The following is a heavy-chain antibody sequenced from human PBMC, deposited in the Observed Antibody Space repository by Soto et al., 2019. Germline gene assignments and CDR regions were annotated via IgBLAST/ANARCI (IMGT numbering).Heavy chain of an antibody. D-gene: IGHD3-10*01. CDR3: ARDGSGSYYPFNWFDP. Sequence: ASVKVSCQASGYTFTSYGISWVRKATGQGLEWMGWISAYNGSTSYAQKFQGRVTMTRDTSTSTVYMELSSLRSEDTAVYYCARDGSGSYYPFNWFDPWGQGTLVTVSS. J-gene: IGHJ5*02. CDR1: GYTFTSYG. V-gene: IGHV1-18*01. CDR2: ISAYNGST.